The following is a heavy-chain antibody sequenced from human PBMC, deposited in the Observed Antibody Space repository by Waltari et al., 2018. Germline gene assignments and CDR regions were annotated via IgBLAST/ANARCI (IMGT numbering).Heavy chain of an antibody. CDR2: INHSVST. CDR1: GGSFSGYY. V-gene: IGHV4-34*01. CDR3: ASNRYYDSSGYYSWFDP. D-gene: IGHD3-22*01. Sequence: QVQLQQWGAGLLKPSETLSLTCAVYGGSFSGYYWSWIRQPPGKGLEWIGEINHSVSTNYNPSLKSRVTISVDTSKNQFSRKLSSVTAADTAVYYCASNRYYDSSGYYSWFDPWGQGTLVTVSS. J-gene: IGHJ5*02.